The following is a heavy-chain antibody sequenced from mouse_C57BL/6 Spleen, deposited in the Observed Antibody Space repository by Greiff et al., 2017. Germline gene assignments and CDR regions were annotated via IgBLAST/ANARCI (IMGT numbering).Heavy chain of an antibody. J-gene: IGHJ3*01. CDR3: AREEDGYDEGFAY. Sequence: VQLQQPGAELVKPGASVKLSCKASGYTFTSYWMHWVKQRPGQGLEWIGMIHPNSGSTNYNEKFKSKATLTVDKSSSTAYMQLSSLTSEDSAVFYCAREEDGYDEGFAYWSQGTLGTVSA. CDR1: GYTFTSYW. CDR2: IHPNSGST. D-gene: IGHD2-2*01. V-gene: IGHV1-64*01.